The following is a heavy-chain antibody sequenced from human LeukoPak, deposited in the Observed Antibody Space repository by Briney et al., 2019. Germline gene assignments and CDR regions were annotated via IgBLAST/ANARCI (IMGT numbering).Heavy chain of an antibody. V-gene: IGHV3-21*01. CDR3: ARGTMFPYYFDF. J-gene: IGHJ4*02. CDR1: GFTFTTYW. D-gene: IGHD3-10*02. CDR2: ISSSSSYI. Sequence: GESLRLSCAASGFTFTTYWMSWVRQAPGKGLEWVSFISSSSSYIYYSDSVKGRFTISRDNARNSLYLQMNSLRVEDTAVYYCARGTMFPYYFDFWGQGTLVTASS.